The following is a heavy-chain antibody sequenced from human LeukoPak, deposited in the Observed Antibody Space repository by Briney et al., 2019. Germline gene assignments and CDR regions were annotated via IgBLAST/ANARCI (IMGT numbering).Heavy chain of an antibody. D-gene: IGHD3-10*01. V-gene: IGHV4-61*02. CDR2: IHTSGTT. CDR1: GGSISSGSYY. Sequence: SETLSLTCTVSGGSISSGSYYWTWIRQPAGKGLEWIGRIHTSGTTHRNPSLKSRLSISVDTSKNQFSLKLSSVTAADTAVYYCARLPNYYGSGSLDPFDSWGQGTLVTVSS. CDR3: ARLPNYYGSGSLDPFDS. J-gene: IGHJ4*02.